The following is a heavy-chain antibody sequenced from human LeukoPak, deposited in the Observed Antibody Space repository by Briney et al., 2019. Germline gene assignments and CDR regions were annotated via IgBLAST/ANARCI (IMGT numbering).Heavy chain of an antibody. CDR1: GYTFTTYW. Sequence: GESLKISCQASGYTFTTYWIGWVRQMPGKGLECMGTIYPADSDTTYSPSFQGQVTISADKSISTAYLQWSSLKASDTAMYYCARRSYGGKDFDQWGQGTLVTVSS. V-gene: IGHV5-51*01. D-gene: IGHD4-23*01. CDR2: IYPADSDT. CDR3: ARRSYGGKDFDQ. J-gene: IGHJ4*02.